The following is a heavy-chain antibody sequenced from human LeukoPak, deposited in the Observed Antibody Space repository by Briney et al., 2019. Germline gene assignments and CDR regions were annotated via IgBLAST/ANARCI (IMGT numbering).Heavy chain of an antibody. V-gene: IGHV1-2*06. CDR1: GYTFTGYY. J-gene: IGHJ5*02. CDR2: INPNSGGT. D-gene: IGHD2-15*01. Sequence: ASVKVSCKASGYTFTGYYMHWVRQAPGQGLEWMGRINPNSGGTNYAQKFQGRVTMTRDTSISTAYMELSRLRSDDTAVYYCATLGSLTSPRRGYCSGGSCYSNNWFDPRGQGTLVTVSS. CDR3: ATLGSLTSPRRGYCSGGSCYSNNWFDP.